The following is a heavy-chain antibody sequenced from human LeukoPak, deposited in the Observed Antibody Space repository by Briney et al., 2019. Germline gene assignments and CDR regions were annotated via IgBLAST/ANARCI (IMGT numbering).Heavy chain of an antibody. Sequence: GGSLRLSCAASGFTFSSYGMHWVRQAPGKGLEWVAVIWYDGSNKYYADSVKGRFTISRDNSKNTLYLHMNSLRAEDTAVYYCARIRVKYCSSTSCYTGGYGMDVWGQGTTVTVSS. J-gene: IGHJ6*02. CDR2: IWYDGSNK. D-gene: IGHD2-2*02. CDR1: GFTFSSYG. V-gene: IGHV3-33*01. CDR3: ARIRVKYCSSTSCYTGGYGMDV.